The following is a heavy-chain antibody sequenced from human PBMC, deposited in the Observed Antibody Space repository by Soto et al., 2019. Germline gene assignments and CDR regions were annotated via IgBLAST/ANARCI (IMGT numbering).Heavy chain of an antibody. J-gene: IGHJ4*02. CDR3: ATRRTGSGYFPYYFDY. CDR2: IYYSGST. CDR1: GGSISSYY. Sequence: PSETLSLTCTVSGGSISSYYWNWIRQPPGKGLEWIGYIYYSGSTNYNPSLKSRVTISVDTSKNQFSLKLSSVTAADTAVYYCATRRTGSGYFPYYFDYWGQGTLVTVSS. D-gene: IGHD3-3*01. V-gene: IGHV4-59*01.